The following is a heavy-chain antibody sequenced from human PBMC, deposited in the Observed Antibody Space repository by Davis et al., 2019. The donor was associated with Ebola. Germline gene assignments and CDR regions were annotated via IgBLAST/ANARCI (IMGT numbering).Heavy chain of an antibody. J-gene: IGHJ4*02. V-gene: IGHV3-23*01. CDR3: ATPGPILRYFDWFPTSDY. CDR2: ISGSGGST. CDR1: GFTFSSYA. D-gene: IGHD3-9*01. Sequence: GESLKISCAASGFTFSSYAMSWVRQAPGKGLEWVSAISGSGGSTYYADSVKGRFTISRDNSKNTLYLQMNSLRAEDTAVYYCATPGPILRYFDWFPTSDYWGQGTLVTVSS.